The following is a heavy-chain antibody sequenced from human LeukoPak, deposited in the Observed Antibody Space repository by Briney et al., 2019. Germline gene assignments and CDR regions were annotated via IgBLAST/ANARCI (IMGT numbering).Heavy chain of an antibody. CDR2: MNPNSGNT. J-gene: IGHJ5*02. V-gene: IGHV1-8*03. CDR3: ARGKVPAANHWFDP. D-gene: IGHD2-2*01. Sequence: ASVKVSCKASGYTFTSYDINWVRQATGQGLEWMGWMNPNSGNTGYAQKFQGRVTITRNTSISTAYMELSSLRSEDTAVYYCARGKVPAANHWFDPWGQGTLVTVSS. CDR1: GYTFTSYD.